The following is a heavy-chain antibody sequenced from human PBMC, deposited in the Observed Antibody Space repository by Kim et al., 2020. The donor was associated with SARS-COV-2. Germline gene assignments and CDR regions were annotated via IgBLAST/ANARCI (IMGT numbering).Heavy chain of an antibody. CDR3: ARSLPFRWDGSSSWYYFDY. D-gene: IGHD6-13*01. Sequence: SETLSLTCAVSGGSISSSNWWSWVRQPPGKGLEWIGEIYHSGSTNYNPSLKSRVTISVDKSKNQFSLKLSSVTAADTAVYYCARSLPFRWDGSSSWYYFDYWGQGTLVTVSS. CDR2: IYHSGST. CDR1: GGSISSSNW. V-gene: IGHV4-4*02. J-gene: IGHJ4*02.